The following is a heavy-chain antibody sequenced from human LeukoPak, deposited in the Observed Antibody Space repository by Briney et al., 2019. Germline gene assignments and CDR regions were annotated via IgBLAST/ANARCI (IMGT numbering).Heavy chain of an antibody. CDR2: INHSGST. J-gene: IGHJ6*02. V-gene: IGHV4-34*01. D-gene: IGHD3-3*01. CDR3: ARDSFGVVTYYYYGMDV. Sequence: SETLSLTCAVYGGSFSGYYWSWIRQPPGKGLEWIGAINHSGSTNYNPSLKCRVTISVDTSKNQFSLKLSSVTAADTAVYYCARDSFGVVTYYYYGMDVWGQGTTVTVSS. CDR1: GGSFSGYY.